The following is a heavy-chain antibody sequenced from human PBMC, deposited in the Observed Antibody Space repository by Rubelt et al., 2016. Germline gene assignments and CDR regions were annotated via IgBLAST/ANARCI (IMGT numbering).Heavy chain of an antibody. J-gene: IGHJ4*02. CDR2: AQYSGRT. Sequence: QLQLQESGPGLVKPSETLSLTCTVSGGSISSGSHHWAWIRQPPGKGLEWIGSAQYSGRTYYYPSVKSRVTISMDTSMNRFSLKLTSVTAADTAVYYCAGDVPSGHFDYWGQGTLVTVSS. D-gene: IGHD6-19*01. V-gene: IGHV4-39*07. CDR3: AGDVPSGHFDY. CDR1: GGSISSGSHH.